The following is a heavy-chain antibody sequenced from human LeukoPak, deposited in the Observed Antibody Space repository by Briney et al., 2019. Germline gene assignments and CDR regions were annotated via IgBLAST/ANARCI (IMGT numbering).Heavy chain of an antibody. J-gene: IGHJ3*02. V-gene: IGHV4-39*07. CDR1: GGSISSSSYY. D-gene: IGHD2-15*01. CDR3: ARDLLRAFDI. Sequence: SETLSLTCTVSGGSISSSSYYWGWVRQPPGKGLEWIGEIYHGGTTNYNPSLKSRVTISVDKSKNQFSLKLSSVTAADTAVYYCARDLLRAFDIWGQGTMVTVSS. CDR2: IYHGGTT.